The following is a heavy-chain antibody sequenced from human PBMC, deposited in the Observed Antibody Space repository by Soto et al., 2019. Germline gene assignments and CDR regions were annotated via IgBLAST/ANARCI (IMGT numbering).Heavy chain of an antibody. CDR1: GFTFSSYW. CDR2: IKGDGITT. CDR3: ARGAFRAYYLDY. V-gene: IGHV3-74*01. Sequence: EVQLVDSGGGLVQPGGSLRLSCAASGFTFSSYWIHWVRQAPGEGLVWVSRIKGDGITTNYADSVKGRFTITRDYAKITVFLQMNSLRAEDTAVYYCARGAFRAYYLDYWGQGTLVTVSS. J-gene: IGHJ4*02.